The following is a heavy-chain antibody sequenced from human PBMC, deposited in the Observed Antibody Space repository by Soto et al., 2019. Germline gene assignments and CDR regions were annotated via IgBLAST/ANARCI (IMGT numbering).Heavy chain of an antibody. D-gene: IGHD2-21*02. CDR2: ISYDGSDK. J-gene: IGHJ4*02. V-gene: IGHV3-30-3*01. CDR1: GFTFSPYT. CDR3: ARGGGFCGADCYKGGIDY. Sequence: GGSLRLSCAASGFTFSPYTMHWVRQTPGKGLEWVAVISYDGSDKYYAGSVRGRFTISRDNSKNTLFLQMNSLRAEDTALYYCARGGGFCGADCYKGGIDYWGQGALVTVSS.